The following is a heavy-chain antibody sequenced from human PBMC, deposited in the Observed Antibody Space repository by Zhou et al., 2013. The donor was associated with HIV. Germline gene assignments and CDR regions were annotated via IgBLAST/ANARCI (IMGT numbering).Heavy chain of an antibody. CDR2: FDPERGER. J-gene: IGHJ6*03. D-gene: IGHD2-2*01. CDR1: GYTLTELA. Sequence: QVQLLQSGAEVKKPGASVKVSCKVSGYTLTELALHWVRQAPGKGLEWMGGFDPERGERIYAQKFQGRVTITADESTSTAYMELSSLRSEDTAVYYCARARTTLHYYYYMDVWGKGTTVTVSS. CDR3: ARARTTLHYYYYMDV. V-gene: IGHV1-24*01.